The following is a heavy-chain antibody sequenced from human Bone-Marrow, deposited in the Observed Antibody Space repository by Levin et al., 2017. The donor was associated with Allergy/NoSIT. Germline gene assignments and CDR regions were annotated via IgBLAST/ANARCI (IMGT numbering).Heavy chain of an antibody. CDR2: LNPYPGGT. D-gene: IGHD5-12*01. CDR3: ARDTDIVTTIEGSLDS. Sequence: GESLKISCKASGYTFNRHYIHWVRQAPGQGLEWMGILNPYPGGTTYALKFQDRFTITWDTSTSTVFMELRSLRPEDTAMYYCARDTDIVTTIEGSLDSWGQGTLVTVSS. V-gene: IGHV1-46*02. J-gene: IGHJ4*02. CDR1: GYTFNRHY.